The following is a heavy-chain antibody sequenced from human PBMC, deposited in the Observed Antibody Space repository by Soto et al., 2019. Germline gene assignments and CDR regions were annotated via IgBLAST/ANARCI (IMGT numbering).Heavy chain of an antibody. CDR3: ASGNDFWSGYFY. D-gene: IGHD3-3*01. V-gene: IGHV3-74*01. CDR2: INSDGSST. CDR1: GFTFSSYW. J-gene: IGHJ4*02. Sequence: GGSLRLSCAASGFTFSSYWMHWVRQAPGKGLVWVSRINSDGSSTSYADSVKGRFTISRDNAKNTLYLQMNSLRAEDTAVYYCASGNDFWSGYFYWGQGTVVTVSS.